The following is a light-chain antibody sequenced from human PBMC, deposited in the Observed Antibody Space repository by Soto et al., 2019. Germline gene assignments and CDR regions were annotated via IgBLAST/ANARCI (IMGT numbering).Light chain of an antibody. V-gene: IGLV2-23*01. J-gene: IGLJ3*02. CDR1: SSDVGTYNL. CDR2: YGI. CDR3: CSYTSGNTLV. Sequence: QSALTQPASVSGSPGQSITISCTGTSSDVGTYNLVSWYPQHPGKAPKLIIYYGIRRPSGLSNRFFGSRSGNTASLTISGLQAEDEAAYYCCSYTSGNTLVFGGGTKLTVL.